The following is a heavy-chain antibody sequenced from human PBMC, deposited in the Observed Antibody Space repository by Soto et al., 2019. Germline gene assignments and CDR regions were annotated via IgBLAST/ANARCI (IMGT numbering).Heavy chain of an antibody. CDR2: IIPIFGTA. Sequence: ASVKVSCKASGGTFSSYAISWVRQAPGQGLEWMGGIIPIFGTANYAQKFQGRVTITADKSTSTAYMELSSLRSEDTAVYYCARDQVVVAATLNYYYYGMDVWGQGTTVTVSS. J-gene: IGHJ6*02. D-gene: IGHD2-15*01. CDR3: ARDQVVVAATLNYYYYGMDV. CDR1: GGTFSSYA. V-gene: IGHV1-69*06.